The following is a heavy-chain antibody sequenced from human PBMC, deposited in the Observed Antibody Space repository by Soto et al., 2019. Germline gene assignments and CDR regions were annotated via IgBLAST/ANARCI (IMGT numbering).Heavy chain of an antibody. D-gene: IGHD3-16*01. CDR1: GGSFKNNA. V-gene: IGHV1-69*06. CDR2: ILPVYDTT. J-gene: IGHJ3*01. CDR3: ARMRGRLLGSFDV. Sequence: QEKLVQTGAEVNTPGSSVKVSCKISGGSFKNNAFRWVRQAPGQGLEWMVQILPVYDTTKYARKFEGRVTITAEKSTTTIHMELETVRSDDTAVYYCARMRGRLLGSFDVWGQGTTVSVSS.